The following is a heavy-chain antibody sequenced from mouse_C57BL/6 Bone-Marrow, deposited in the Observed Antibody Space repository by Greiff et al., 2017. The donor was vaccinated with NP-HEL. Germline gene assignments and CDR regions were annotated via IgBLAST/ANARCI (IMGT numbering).Heavy chain of an antibody. V-gene: IGHV1-81*01. J-gene: IGHJ2*01. CDR3: AREGWLLPPFDY. Sequence: QVQLQPSGAELARPGASVKLSCKASGYTFTSYGISWVKQRTGQGLEWIGEIYPRSGNTYYNEKFKGKATLTADKSSSTAYMELRSLTSEDSAVYFCAREGWLLPPFDYWGQGTTLTVSS. CDR2: IYPRSGNT. CDR1: GYTFTSYG. D-gene: IGHD2-3*01.